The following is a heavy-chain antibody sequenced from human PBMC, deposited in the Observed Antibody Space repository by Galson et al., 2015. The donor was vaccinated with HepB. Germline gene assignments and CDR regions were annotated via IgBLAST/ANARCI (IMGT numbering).Heavy chain of an antibody. J-gene: IGHJ3*02. Sequence: LRLSCAASGFTFSSYAMHWVRQAPGKGLEWVAVISYDGSNKYYADSVKGRFTISRDNSKNTLYLQMNSLRAEDTAVYYCEAYYYDSSGYYSAFDIWGQGTMVTVSS. D-gene: IGHD3-22*01. CDR1: GFTFSSYA. V-gene: IGHV3-30-3*01. CDR3: EAYYYDSSGYYSAFDI. CDR2: ISYDGSNK.